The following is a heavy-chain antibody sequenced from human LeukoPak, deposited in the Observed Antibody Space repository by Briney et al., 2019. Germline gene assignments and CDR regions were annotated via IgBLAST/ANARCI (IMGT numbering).Heavy chain of an antibody. J-gene: IGHJ6*02. CDR3: ARDRAVPAAEGLYYYYYGMDV. D-gene: IGHD2-2*01. Sequence: PLETLSLTCTVSGGSISSYYWSWIRQPAGKGLEWIGRIYTSGSTNYNPSLKSRVTMSVDTSKNQFSLKLSSVTAADTAVYYCARDRAVPAAEGLYYYYYGMDVWGQGTTVTVSS. V-gene: IGHV4-4*07. CDR2: IYTSGST. CDR1: GGSISSYY.